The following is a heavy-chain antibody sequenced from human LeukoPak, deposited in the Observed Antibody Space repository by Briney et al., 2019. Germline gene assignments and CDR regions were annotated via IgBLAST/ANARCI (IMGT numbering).Heavy chain of an antibody. Sequence: ASVKVSCKASGYTFTGYYMHWVRQAPGQGLEWMGWINPNSGGTNYAQKFQGRVTMTRDTSISTAYMELSRLRSDDTAVYYFARVAVIITDSSDYWGQGTLVTVSS. V-gene: IGHV1-2*02. CDR3: ARVAVIITDSSDY. D-gene: IGHD3-10*01. CDR2: INPNSGGT. CDR1: GYTFTGYY. J-gene: IGHJ4*02.